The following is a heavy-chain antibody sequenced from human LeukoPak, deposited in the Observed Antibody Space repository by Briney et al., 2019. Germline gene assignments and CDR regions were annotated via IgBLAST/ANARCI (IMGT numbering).Heavy chain of an antibody. V-gene: IGHV3-23*01. CDR3: ASGTRYSSSSDY. D-gene: IGHD6-13*01. CDR1: GFTFSIYA. Sequence: PGGSLRLSCAASGFTFSIYAMSWVRQAPGKGLEWVSAISGSGGSTYYADSVKGRFTISRDNAKNSLYLQMNSLRAEDTAVYYCASGTRYSSSSDYWGQGTLVTVSS. CDR2: ISGSGGST. J-gene: IGHJ4*02.